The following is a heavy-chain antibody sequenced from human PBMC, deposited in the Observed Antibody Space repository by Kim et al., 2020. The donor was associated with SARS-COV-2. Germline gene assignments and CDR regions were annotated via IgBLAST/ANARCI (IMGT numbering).Heavy chain of an antibody. V-gene: IGHV3-23*01. CDR3: AKGGGYSGYDDFDY. Sequence: GKGLEWVSAISGPGDTTYYADAVRGRFTISRDNSKNTLYLQMHSLQSDDTAVYYCAKGGGYSGYDDFDYWGQGTLVTVSS. CDR2: ISGPGDTT. D-gene: IGHD5-12*01. J-gene: IGHJ4*02.